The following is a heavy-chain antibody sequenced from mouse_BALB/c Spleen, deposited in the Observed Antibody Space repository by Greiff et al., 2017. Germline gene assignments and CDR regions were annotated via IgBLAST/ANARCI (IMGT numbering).Heavy chain of an antibody. CDR1: GFDFSRYW. CDR3: ARRTTVEKAY. Sequence: EVQLQESGGGLVQPGGSLTLSCAASGFDFSRYWMSWARQAPGKGQEWIGEINPGSSTINYTPSLKDKFIISRDNAKNTLYLQMSKVRSEDTALYYCARRTTVEKAYWGQGTLVTVSA. V-gene: IGHV4-2*02. CDR2: INPGSSTI. J-gene: IGHJ3*01. D-gene: IGHD1-1*01.